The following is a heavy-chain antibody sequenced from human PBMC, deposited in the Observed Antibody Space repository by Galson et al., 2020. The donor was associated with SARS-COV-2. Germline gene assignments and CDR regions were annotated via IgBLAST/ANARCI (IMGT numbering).Heavy chain of an antibody. CDR1: GFLLSTSGRC. Sequence: ESGPTLVKPTQTLTLTCTFSGFLLSTSGRCVSWIRQPPGKALEWLARFDWDDDQYYSTSLKTRLTISKDTSKNQVVLTMTNRDPVETATYYCARIPQSGAYYGMYVCGQGTTVTVSS. CDR3: ARIPQSGAYYGMYV. CDR2: FDWDDDQ. D-gene: IGHD4-17*01. J-gene: IGHJ6*02. V-gene: IGHV2-70*11.